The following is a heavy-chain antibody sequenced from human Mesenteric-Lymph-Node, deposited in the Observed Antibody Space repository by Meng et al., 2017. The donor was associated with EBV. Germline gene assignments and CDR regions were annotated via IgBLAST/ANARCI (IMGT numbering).Heavy chain of an antibody. V-gene: IGHV4-4*02. CDR2: IYPTGST. J-gene: IGHJ4*02. CDR1: GDSIGSSNW. CDR3: ARGVLFRGVIDLYYFDY. D-gene: IGHD2-21*01. Sequence: QGSRQETGPGQGRPSGTLPPPWPVSGDSIGSSNWWNWVRQSPGKGLEWIGEIYPTGSTNYSPSFESRVTMSVDKSKNQFSLILNSVTAADTAMYYCARGVLFRGVIDLYYFDYWGQGTLVTVSS.